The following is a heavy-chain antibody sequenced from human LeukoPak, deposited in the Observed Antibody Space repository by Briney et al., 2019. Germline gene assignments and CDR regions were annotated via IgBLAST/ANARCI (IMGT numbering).Heavy chain of an antibody. Sequence: GGSLRLSCAASGFTFSTYGMHWVRQAPGKGLEWVAFIRYDGSNKYFADSVQGRFTISRDNSKNTLYLQMNSLTAEDTAMYYCAKSTYCSGGTCLDYWGQGTLVTVSS. CDR1: GFTFSTYG. V-gene: IGHV3-30*02. J-gene: IGHJ4*02. CDR2: IRYDGSNK. CDR3: AKSTYCSGGTCLDY. D-gene: IGHD2-15*01.